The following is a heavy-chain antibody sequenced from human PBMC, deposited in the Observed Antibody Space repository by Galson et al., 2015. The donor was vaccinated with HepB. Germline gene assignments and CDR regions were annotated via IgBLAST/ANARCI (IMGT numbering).Heavy chain of an antibody. Sequence: ALRLSCAASGFTFSSYAMHWVRQAPGKGLEWVAVISYDGSNKYYADSVKGRFTISRDNSKNTLYLQMNSLRAEDTAVYYCAREGESVAVAGSGSAFDIWGQGTMVTVSS. CDR3: AREGESVAVAGSGSAFDI. J-gene: IGHJ3*02. V-gene: IGHV3-30-3*01. D-gene: IGHD6-19*01. CDR2: ISYDGSNK. CDR1: GFTFSSYA.